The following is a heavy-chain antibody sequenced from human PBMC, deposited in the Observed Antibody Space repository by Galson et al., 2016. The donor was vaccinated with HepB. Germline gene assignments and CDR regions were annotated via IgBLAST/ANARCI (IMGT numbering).Heavy chain of an antibody. J-gene: IGHJ4*02. CDR1: GFTFSTYS. CDR3: AKTHNERTTFDF. D-gene: IGHD1-1*01. CDR2: ISDSSRYI. Sequence: SLRLSCAASGFTFSTYSMNWVRQAPGKGLEWVSSISDSSRYIYYADSVKGRFTISRENAKNSLYLHMSSLKAGDTAVYYCAKTHNERTTFDFWGQGTLVTVSS. V-gene: IGHV3-21*06.